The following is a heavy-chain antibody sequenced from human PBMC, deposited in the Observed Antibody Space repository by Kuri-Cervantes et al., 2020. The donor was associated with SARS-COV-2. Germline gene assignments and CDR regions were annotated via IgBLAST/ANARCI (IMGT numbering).Heavy chain of an antibody. CDR3: ARSFTVTDPFDP. V-gene: IGHV3-21*01. D-gene: IGHD4-11*01. Sequence: GGSLRLSCAASGFTFSSYSMNWVRQAPAKGLEWVSSISSSSSYIYYADSVKGRFTISRDNAKNSLYLQMNSLRAEDTAVYYCARSFTVTDPFDPWGQGTLVTVSS. J-gene: IGHJ5*02. CDR1: GFTFSSYS. CDR2: ISSSSSYI.